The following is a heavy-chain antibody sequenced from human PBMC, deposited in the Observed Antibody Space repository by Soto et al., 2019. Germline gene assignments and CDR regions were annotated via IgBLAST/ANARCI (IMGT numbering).Heavy chain of an antibody. CDR1: GGSISSSTYY. V-gene: IGHV4-39*01. Sequence: QLQLQESGPGLVKPSETLSLTCSVSGGSISSSTYYWVWIRQPPGKGLEWIGSIYYSGSTFHNPSLKSRVNLSVDTSKNQFSLKVRSVPAADPAVYYCARRGSSWRHFDSWGQGTLVTVSS. J-gene: IGHJ4*02. D-gene: IGHD6-13*01. CDR3: ARRGSSWRHFDS. CDR2: IYYSGST.